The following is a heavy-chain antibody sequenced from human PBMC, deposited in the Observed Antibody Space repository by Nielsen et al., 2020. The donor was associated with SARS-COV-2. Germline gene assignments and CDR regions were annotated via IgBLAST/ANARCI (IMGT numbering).Heavy chain of an antibody. Sequence: PGKGLEWIGYIYYSGSTNYNPSLKSRVTISVDTSKNQFSLKLSSVTAADTAVYYCARDMERTFDYWGQGTLVTVSS. CDR3: ARDMERTFDY. V-gene: IGHV4-59*13. J-gene: IGHJ4*02. D-gene: IGHD1-1*01. CDR2: IYYSGST.